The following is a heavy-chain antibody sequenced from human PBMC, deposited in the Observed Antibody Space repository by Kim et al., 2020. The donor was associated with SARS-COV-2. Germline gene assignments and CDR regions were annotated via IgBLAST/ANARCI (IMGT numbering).Heavy chain of an antibody. J-gene: IGHJ4*02. V-gene: IGHV4-59*01. CDR2: IYYSGST. D-gene: IGHD3-9*01. CDR3: ARVHYDILTGYYDDY. CDR1: GGSISSYY. Sequence: SETLSLTCTVSGGSISSYYWSWIRQPPGKGLEWIGYIYYSGSTNYNPSLKSRVTISVDTSKNQFSLKLSSVTAADTAVYYCARVHYDILTGYYDDYWGQGTLVTVSS.